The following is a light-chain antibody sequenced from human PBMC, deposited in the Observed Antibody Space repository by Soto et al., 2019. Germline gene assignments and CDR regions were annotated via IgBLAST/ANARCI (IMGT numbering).Light chain of an antibody. J-gene: IGLJ1*01. CDR2: DVT. Sequence: QSVLTQPPSASGSPGQSVTISCTGTLSDVGGQNSVSWYRQDPGKAPQLIVYDVTQRPSGVPDRFFGSKSGDTASLTISGLQAEDEADYYCSSHTTSYTVDVFGTGTKVTVL. CDR3: SSHTTSYTVDV. CDR1: LSDVGGQNS. V-gene: IGLV2-8*01.